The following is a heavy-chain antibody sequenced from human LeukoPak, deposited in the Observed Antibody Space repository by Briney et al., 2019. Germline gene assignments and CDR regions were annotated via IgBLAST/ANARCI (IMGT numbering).Heavy chain of an antibody. CDR3: ARVDIVVVPAARIPDAFDI. J-gene: IGHJ3*02. Sequence: PSETLSLTCTVSGGSISSSSYYWGWIRQPPGKGLEWIGSIYYSGSTYYNPSLKSRVTISVDTSKNQFSLKLSSVTAADTAVYYCARVDIVVVPAARIPDAFDIWGQGTMVTVSS. D-gene: IGHD2-2*01. V-gene: IGHV4-39*07. CDR1: GGSISSSSYY. CDR2: IYYSGST.